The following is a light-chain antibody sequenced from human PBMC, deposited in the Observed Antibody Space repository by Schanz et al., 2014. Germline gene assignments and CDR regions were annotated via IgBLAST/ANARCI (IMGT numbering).Light chain of an antibody. Sequence: EIVMTQSPATLSLSPGERAALSCRASQSVRSNLAWYQQKPGQAPRLLIYGAFTRATGIPARFSGSGSGTEFTLTISSLQSEDFAVYYCQQYNNWPPMYTFGQGTKLEIK. CDR1: QSVRSN. CDR2: GAF. J-gene: IGKJ2*01. V-gene: IGKV3-15*01. CDR3: QQYNNWPPMYT.